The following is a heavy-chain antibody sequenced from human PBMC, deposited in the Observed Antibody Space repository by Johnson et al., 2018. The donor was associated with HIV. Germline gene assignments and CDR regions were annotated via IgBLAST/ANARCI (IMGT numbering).Heavy chain of an antibody. J-gene: IGHJ3*01. V-gene: IGHV3-66*03. Sequence: VQLVESGGGLIQPGGSLRLSCAASGFTVSSNYMSWVRQAPGKGLVWVSIIYSGGSTYYADSVKGRFNISRDISKNTLYLQMNSLRIEDTAVYYFARGSRYTYDNDDVYLLQAFDVWGQGTVVTVSS. D-gene: IGHD3-16*01. CDR2: IYSGGST. CDR3: ARGSRYTYDNDDVYLLQAFDV. CDR1: GFTVSSNY.